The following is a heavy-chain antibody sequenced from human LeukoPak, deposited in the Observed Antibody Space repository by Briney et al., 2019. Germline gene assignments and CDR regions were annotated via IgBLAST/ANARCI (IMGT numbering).Heavy chain of an antibody. V-gene: IGHV4-34*01. J-gene: IGHJ4*02. CDR3: ARVRIQLWYQFDY. Sequence: SETLSLTCAVYGGSFSGYYWSWIRQPPGKGLEWIGEINHSGSTNYNPSLKSRVTISVDTSKNQFSLKLSSVTDADTAVYYCARVRIQLWYQFDYWGQGTLVTVSS. CDR2: INHSGST. CDR1: GGSFSGYY. D-gene: IGHD5-18*01.